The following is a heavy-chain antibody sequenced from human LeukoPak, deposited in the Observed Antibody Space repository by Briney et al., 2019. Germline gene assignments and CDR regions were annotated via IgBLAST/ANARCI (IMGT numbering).Heavy chain of an antibody. CDR3: ARFTAAGTVDY. CDR1: GGSISSYY. CDR2: IYYSGST. D-gene: IGHD6-13*01. Sequence: SETLSLTCTVSGGSISSYYWSWIRQPPGKGLEWIGYIYYSGSTNYNPSLKSRVTISVDTSKNQFSLKLSSVTAADTAVYYCARFTAAGTVDYWGQGTLVTVSS. J-gene: IGHJ4*02. V-gene: IGHV4-59*01.